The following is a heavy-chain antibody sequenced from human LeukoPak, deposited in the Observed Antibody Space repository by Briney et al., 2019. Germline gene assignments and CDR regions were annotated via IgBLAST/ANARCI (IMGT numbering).Heavy chain of an antibody. CDR3: ARASRVVVPAAIAGEFDY. CDR2: ISSSGSTI. Sequence: QTGGSLRLSCAASGFTFSSYSMNWVRQAPGKGLEWVSYISSSGSTIYYADSVKGRFTISRDNAKNSLYLQMNSLRAEDTAVYYCARASRVVVPAAIAGEFDYWGQGTLVTVSS. CDR1: GFTFSSYS. D-gene: IGHD2-2*02. V-gene: IGHV3-48*04. J-gene: IGHJ4*02.